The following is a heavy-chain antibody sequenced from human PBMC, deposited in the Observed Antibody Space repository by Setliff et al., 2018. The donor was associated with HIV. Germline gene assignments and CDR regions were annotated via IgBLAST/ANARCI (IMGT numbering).Heavy chain of an antibody. CDR3: ARASAERSSVRGLGIAFDI. Sequence: ASVKVSCKASGYTLAGYFMHWVRQAPGQGLEWMGWINPNSGGTNYAQKFQGRVTMTRDTSISTAYLDLSRLRSDDTAVYYCARASAERSSVRGLGIAFDIWGQGTMVTVSS. D-gene: IGHD3-10*01. CDR2: INPNSGGT. CDR1: GYTLAGYF. V-gene: IGHV1-2*02. J-gene: IGHJ3*02.